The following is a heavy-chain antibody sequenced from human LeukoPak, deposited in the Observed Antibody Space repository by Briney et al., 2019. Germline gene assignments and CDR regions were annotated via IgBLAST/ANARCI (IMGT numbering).Heavy chain of an antibody. J-gene: IGHJ4*02. CDR3: ARQGMLEEGADY. Sequence: GESLKISWKGSGYTFTSYWIGWVRQMPGNGLGWMGIIYPADSDTRHSPSFQGQVTISADKSISTAYLQWSSLKASDTAMYYCARQGMLEEGADYWGQGTLVTVSS. CDR2: IYPADSDT. V-gene: IGHV5-51*01. D-gene: IGHD3-16*01. CDR1: GYTFTSYW.